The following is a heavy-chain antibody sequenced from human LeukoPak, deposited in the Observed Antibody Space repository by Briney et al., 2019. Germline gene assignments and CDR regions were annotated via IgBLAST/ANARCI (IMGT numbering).Heavy chain of an antibody. CDR1: GFTFSSYA. V-gene: IGHV3-30*04. CDR3: AREASSNWWGNFDY. D-gene: IGHD6-13*01. Sequence: PGGSLRLSCAASGFTFSSYAMHWVRQAPGKGLEWVAVISYDGSNKYYADSVKGRFTISRDNSKNTLYLQMNSLRAEDTAVYYCAREASSNWWGNFDYWGQGTLVTVSS. J-gene: IGHJ4*02. CDR2: ISYDGSNK.